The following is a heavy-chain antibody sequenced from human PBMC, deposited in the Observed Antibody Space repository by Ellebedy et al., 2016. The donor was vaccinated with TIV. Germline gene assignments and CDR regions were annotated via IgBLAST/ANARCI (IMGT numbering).Heavy chain of an antibody. CDR3: STEPGSATSNPINY. J-gene: IGHJ4*02. CDR1: GFTFKNAW. CDR2: IKSRKNGETV. V-gene: IGHV3-15*01. D-gene: IGHD3-10*01. Sequence: GGSLRLSXAASGFTFKNAWMHWFRQAPGKGLEWVARIKSRKNGETVDYAAPVKGRFTISRDDSKETLYLQMSSLTTEDTAIFYCSTEPGSATSNPINYWGQGSLVTVSS.